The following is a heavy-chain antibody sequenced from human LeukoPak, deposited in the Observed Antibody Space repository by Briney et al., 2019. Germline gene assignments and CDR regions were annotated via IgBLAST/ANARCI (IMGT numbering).Heavy chain of an antibody. J-gene: IGHJ3*02. Sequence: SETLSLTCTVSGGSISSYYWSWIRQPPGKGLEWIGYIYYSGSTNYNPSLKSRVTISVDTSKNQFSLKLSSVTAADTAVYYCARVAQGASFWSGYYRSAFDIWGQGTMVTVSS. CDR1: GGSISSYY. D-gene: IGHD3-3*01. V-gene: IGHV4-59*01. CDR2: IYYSGST. CDR3: ARVAQGASFWSGYYRSAFDI.